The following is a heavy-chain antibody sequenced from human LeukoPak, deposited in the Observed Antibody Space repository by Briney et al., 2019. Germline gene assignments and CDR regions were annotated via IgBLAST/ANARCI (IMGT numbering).Heavy chain of an antibody. CDR1: GGSFRGYY. CDR2: INHSGST. J-gene: IGHJ4*02. CDR3: ARGRKRFVVVPAAIHYFDY. D-gene: IGHD2-2*01. V-gene: IGHV4-34*01. Sequence: SETLTLTCADYGGSFRGYYWSWIRQPPGKGLEWIGEINHSGSTNYNPSLKSRVTISVDTSKNQFSLKLSSVTAADTAVYYCARGRKRFVVVPAAIHYFDYWGQGTLVTVSS.